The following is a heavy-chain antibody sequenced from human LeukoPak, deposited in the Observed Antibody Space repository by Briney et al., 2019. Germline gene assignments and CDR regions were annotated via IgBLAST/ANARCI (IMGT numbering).Heavy chain of an antibody. CDR3: ATDRNSGKYYDY. D-gene: IGHD1-26*01. J-gene: IGHJ4*02. V-gene: IGHV3-30-3*01. CDR1: GFSFSSFA. Sequence: GGSLRLSCAASGFSFSSFAMHWVRQTPGKGLEWVAVISHDGNSKYYADSVKGRFTISRDNSKDTLYLQMNSLRAEDTAVYYCATDRNSGKYYDYWGQGTLVTVSS. CDR2: ISHDGNSK.